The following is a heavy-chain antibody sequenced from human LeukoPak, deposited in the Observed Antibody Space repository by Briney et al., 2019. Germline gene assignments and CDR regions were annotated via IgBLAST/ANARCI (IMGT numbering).Heavy chain of an antibody. CDR1: GYMVVDLS. J-gene: IGHJ4*02. V-gene: IGHV1-24*01. CDR2: FDPAEKTT. Sequence: ASVKVSCKVSGYMVVDLSIHWVRQAPGKGLEWMGGFDPAEKTTMYAQKFQGRVSMTEDTSTDTAYMELSGLRSEDTATYYCATGLHNLLRGDGPGRGFWGQGTLVIVS. CDR3: ATGLHNLLRGDGPGRGF. D-gene: IGHD1-26*01.